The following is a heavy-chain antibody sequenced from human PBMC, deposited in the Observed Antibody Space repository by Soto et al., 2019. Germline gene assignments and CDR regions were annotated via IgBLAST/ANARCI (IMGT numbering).Heavy chain of an antibody. J-gene: IGHJ3*02. D-gene: IGHD3-9*01. CDR3: AHRRRLLYFACLLDRMDAFDI. Sequence: GSGPTLVNPARTLTLTCTFSGCSLSTSGVGVGWIRQPPGKALEWLALIYWNDDKRYSPSLKSRPFISNHISQNQVVLTITNIDPVDTATYYCAHRRRLLYFACLLDRMDAFDISGQGTMVTLS. CDR1: GCSLSTSGVG. CDR2: IYWNDDK. V-gene: IGHV2-5*01.